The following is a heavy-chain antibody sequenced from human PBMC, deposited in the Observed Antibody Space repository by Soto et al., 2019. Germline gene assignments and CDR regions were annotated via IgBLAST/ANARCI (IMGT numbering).Heavy chain of an antibody. V-gene: IGHV1-69*13. Sequence: SVKVSCKASGGTFSSYAISWVRQAPGQGLEWMGGIIPIFGTANYAQKFQGRVTITADESTSTAYMELSSLRSEDTAVYYCARASYNYYYDSSGYSAWFDYWGQGTLVTVSS. CDR3: ARASYNYYYDSSGYSAWFDY. CDR2: IIPIFGTA. D-gene: IGHD3-22*01. J-gene: IGHJ4*02. CDR1: GGTFSSYA.